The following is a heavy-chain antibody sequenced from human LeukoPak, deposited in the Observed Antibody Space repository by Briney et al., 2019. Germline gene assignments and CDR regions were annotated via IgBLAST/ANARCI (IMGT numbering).Heavy chain of an antibody. CDR1: GFTFSSYA. CDR2: ISGSGGST. V-gene: IGHV3-23*01. J-gene: IGHJ1*01. Sequence: QSGGSLRLSCAASGFTFSSYAMSWVRQAPGKGLEWVSAISGSGGSTYYADSVKGRFTISRDNSKNTLYLQMNSLRAEDTAVYYCAKVGPYCSSTSCYTTEYFQHWGQGTLVTVSS. D-gene: IGHD2-2*02. CDR3: AKVGPYCSSTSCYTTEYFQH.